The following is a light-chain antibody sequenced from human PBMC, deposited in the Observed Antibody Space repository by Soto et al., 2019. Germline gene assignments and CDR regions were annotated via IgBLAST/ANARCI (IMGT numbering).Light chain of an antibody. CDR2: DVS. CDR1: SSDAGGYTY. CDR3: CSYAGRYTDV. Sequence: QSVLTQPRSVSGSPGQSVSISCTGTSSDAGGYTYVSWYQQHPGKAPKVMIYDVSKRPSGVPDRFSGSKSGNTASLTISGLQSEDEADYYCCSYAGRYTDVFGTGTKVTVL. V-gene: IGLV2-11*01. J-gene: IGLJ1*01.